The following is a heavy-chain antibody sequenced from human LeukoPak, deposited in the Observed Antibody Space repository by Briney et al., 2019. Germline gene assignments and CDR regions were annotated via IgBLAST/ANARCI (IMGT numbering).Heavy chain of an antibody. CDR2: LRKDATYS. CDR1: GFPFSSYG. D-gene: IGHD1-26*01. Sequence: PGGSLRLSCAASGFPFSSYGMYWVRQTPDKGLQWVAYLRKDATYSNYADSVRGRFTISRDNSKNTLDLQMSSLRVEDTAVYYCPSGGPTSGTLDYWGQGTLVTVSS. J-gene: IGHJ4*02. CDR3: PSGGPTSGTLDY. V-gene: IGHV3-30*02.